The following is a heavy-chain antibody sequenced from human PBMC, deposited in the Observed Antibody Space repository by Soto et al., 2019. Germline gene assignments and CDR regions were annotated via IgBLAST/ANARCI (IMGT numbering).Heavy chain of an antibody. J-gene: IGHJ6*02. CDR3: ARVRGSSWYPRTYYYYYGMDV. D-gene: IGHD6-13*01. Sequence: PSETLSLTCTVSGGSISSYYWSWIRQPPGKGLEWIGYIYYSGSTNYNPSLKSRVTISVDTSKNQFSLKLSSVTAADTAVYYCARVRGSSWYPRTYYYYYGMDVWGQGTTVTVS. CDR2: IYYSGST. V-gene: IGHV4-59*01. CDR1: GGSISSYY.